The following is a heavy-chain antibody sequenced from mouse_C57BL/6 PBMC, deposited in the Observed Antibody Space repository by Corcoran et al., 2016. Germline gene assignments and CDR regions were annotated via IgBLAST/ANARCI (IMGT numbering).Heavy chain of an antibody. V-gene: IGHV1-19*01. CDR2: INPYNGGT. J-gene: IGHJ2*01. CDR1: GYTFTDYY. Sequence: EVQLHQSGPVLVKPGASVKMSCKASGYTFTDYYMNWVKQSHGKSLEWIGVINPYNGGTSYNQKFKGKATLTVDKSSSTAYMELNSLTSEDSAVYYCARLIYYYGSLDYWGQGTTLTVSS. D-gene: IGHD1-1*01. CDR3: ARLIYYYGSLDY.